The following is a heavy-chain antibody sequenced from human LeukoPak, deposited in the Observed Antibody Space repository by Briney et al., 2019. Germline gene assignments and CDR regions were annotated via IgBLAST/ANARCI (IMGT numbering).Heavy chain of an antibody. D-gene: IGHD7-27*01. CDR3: ARDKNWGFDY. V-gene: IGHV3-48*02. Sequence: GGSLRLSCAASGFTFSSYSMNWVRQAPGNGLEWVSYIRSSDTLIYYADSVKGRFTISTDNAKNSPYLQMNSLRDEDTAVYYCARDKNWGFDYWGQGTLVTVSS. CDR1: GFTFSSYS. CDR2: IRSSDTLI. J-gene: IGHJ4*02.